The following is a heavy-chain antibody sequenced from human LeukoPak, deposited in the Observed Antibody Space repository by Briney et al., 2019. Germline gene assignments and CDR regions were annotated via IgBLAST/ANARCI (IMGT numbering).Heavy chain of an antibody. J-gene: IGHJ4*02. CDR3: ARDPSPGPGYYYDSSPCYY. CDR1: GYTFTSYG. D-gene: IGHD3-22*01. Sequence: ASVKVSCKASGYTFTSYGISWVRQAPGQGLEGRGWISAYNGNTNYAQKLQGRVTMTTDTSTSTAYMELRRLRSDDTPVYYCARDPSPGPGYYYDSSPCYYWGQGTLVTVSS. CDR2: ISAYNGNT. V-gene: IGHV1-18*01.